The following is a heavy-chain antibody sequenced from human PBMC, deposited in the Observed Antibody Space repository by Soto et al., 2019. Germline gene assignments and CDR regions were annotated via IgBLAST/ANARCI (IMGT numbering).Heavy chain of an antibody. Sequence: EVQLVESGGGLVQPGRSLRLSCAASGFRFDDYGMQWVRQVPGKGLEWVSGISYYSGSIGYADSVKGRVTISRDNAKNALYQQMNSLRGEDTALYYCAKSMEGAANGRDVWGQGTTVTVS. CDR1: GFRFDDYG. CDR3: AKSMEGAANGRDV. CDR2: ISYYSGSI. D-gene: IGHD2-15*01. V-gene: IGHV3-9*01. J-gene: IGHJ6*02.